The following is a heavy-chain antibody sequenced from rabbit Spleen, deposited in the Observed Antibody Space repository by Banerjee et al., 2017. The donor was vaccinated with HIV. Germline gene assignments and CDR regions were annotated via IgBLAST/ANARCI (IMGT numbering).Heavy chain of an antibody. CDR2: IDAGSSGFT. CDR3: ARGSAAMTMMITGFYLNL. J-gene: IGHJ4*01. Sequence: QQQLEESGGGLVKPGGTLTLTCKGTGISAGISDYMCWVRQAPGKGLEWIACIDAGSSGFTYHASWAKGRFTISKASSATVTLQMTSLTAADTATYFCARGSAAMTMMITGFYLNLWGPGTLVTVS. CDR1: GISAGISDY. V-gene: IGHV1S45*01. D-gene: IGHD2-1*01.